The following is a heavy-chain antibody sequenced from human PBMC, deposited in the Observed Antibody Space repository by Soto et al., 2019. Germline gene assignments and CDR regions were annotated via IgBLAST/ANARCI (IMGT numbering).Heavy chain of an antibody. J-gene: IGHJ3*01. V-gene: IGHV4-31*03. Sequence: SDPLSRTCTVSGGSISSGGYYWSWIRQHPGKGLEWIGYIYYSGNTYYNPSLKSRVTISVDTSKNQFSLQLRSATAAHTAVYFCARYLVGVPAAKGRVFAFDLRGQGTMV. CDR1: GGSISSGGYY. D-gene: IGHD2-2*01. CDR3: ARYLVGVPAAKGRVFAFDL. CDR2: IYYSGNT.